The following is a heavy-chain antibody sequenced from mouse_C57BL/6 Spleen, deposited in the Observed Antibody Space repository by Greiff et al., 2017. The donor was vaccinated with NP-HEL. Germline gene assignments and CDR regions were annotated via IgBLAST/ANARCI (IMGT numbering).Heavy chain of an antibody. D-gene: IGHD1-1*01. CDR3: ARREDYYGSSYSSYWYFDV. V-gene: IGHV1-42*01. Sequence: EVQLQQSGPELVKPGASVKISCKASGYSFTGYYMNWVKQSPEKSLEWIGEINPSTGGTTYNQKFKAKATLTVAKSSSTAYMQLKSLTSEDSAVYYCARREDYYGSSYSSYWYFDVWGTGTTVTVSS. CDR1: GYSFTGYY. CDR2: INPSTGGT. J-gene: IGHJ1*03.